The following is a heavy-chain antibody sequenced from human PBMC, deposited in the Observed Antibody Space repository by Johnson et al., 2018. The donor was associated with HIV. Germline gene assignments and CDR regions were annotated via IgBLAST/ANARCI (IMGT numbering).Heavy chain of an antibody. Sequence: VQLVESGGGVVQPGGSLRLSCGASGFIFDDYGMSWVRQAPGKGLEWVSGISDSGGSTYYADSVKGRFTISRDNSKNTLYLQMNSLRAEDTAVYYCAKVPYYDSSGYYSDDAFDIWGQGTMVTVSS. V-gene: IGHV3-23*04. CDR1: GFIFDDYG. J-gene: IGHJ3*02. CDR3: AKVPYYDSSGYYSDDAFDI. CDR2: ISDSGGST. D-gene: IGHD3-22*01.